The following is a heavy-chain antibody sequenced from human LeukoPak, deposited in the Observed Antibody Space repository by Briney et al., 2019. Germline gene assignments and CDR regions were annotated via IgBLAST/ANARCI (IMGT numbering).Heavy chain of an antibody. CDR3: AREYSGSYYVPYYYYGMDV. Sequence: HPGRSLRLSCAASGFTFSSYGMHWVRQAPGKGLGWVAVIWYDGSNKYYADSVKGRFTISRDNSKNTLYLQMNSLRAEDTAVYYCAREYSGSYYVPYYYYGMDVRGQGTTVTVSS. CDR1: GFTFSSYG. CDR2: IWYDGSNK. V-gene: IGHV3-33*01. D-gene: IGHD1-26*01. J-gene: IGHJ6*02.